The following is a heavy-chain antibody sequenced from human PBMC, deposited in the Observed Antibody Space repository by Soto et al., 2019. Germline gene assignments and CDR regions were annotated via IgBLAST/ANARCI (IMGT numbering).Heavy chain of an antibody. CDR1: GFTFSVYA. Sequence: GGSLRLSCGASGFTFSVYAMTWVRQAPGKGLEWVSAISGNGGSTYYADSVKGRFTISRDNSKSTLHLQMNSLRVEDTAVYYCAKDRTFGPPLVRFDSWGEGTLVTVSS. D-gene: IGHD6-6*01. CDR3: AKDRTFGPPLVRFDS. CDR2: ISGNGGST. V-gene: IGHV3-23*01. J-gene: IGHJ4*02.